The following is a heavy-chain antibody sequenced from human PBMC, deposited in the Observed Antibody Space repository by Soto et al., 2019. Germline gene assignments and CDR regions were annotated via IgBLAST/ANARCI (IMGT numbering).Heavy chain of an antibody. J-gene: IGHJ5*02. V-gene: IGHV3-7*05. CDR2: IKQDGSEK. Sequence: EVQLVESGGGLVQPGGSLRLSCAASGLTFSSYGMSWVRQAPGKGLEWVANIKQDGSEKYYVDSVKGRFTISRDNAKNSLYLQMNSLRAEDTAVYYCAKDFALGEYCSGGSCWPDGGWFDPWGQGTLVAVAS. D-gene: IGHD2-15*01. CDR3: AKDFALGEYCSGGSCWPDGGWFDP. CDR1: GLTFSSYG.